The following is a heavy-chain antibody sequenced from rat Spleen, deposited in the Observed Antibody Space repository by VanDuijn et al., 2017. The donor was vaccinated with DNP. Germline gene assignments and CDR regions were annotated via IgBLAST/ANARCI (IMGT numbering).Heavy chain of an antibody. V-gene: IGHV3-1*01. CDR2: ISYSGST. D-gene: IGHD1-4*01. CDR1: GYSITSNY. Sequence: EVQLQESGPGLVKPSQSLSLTCSVTGYSITSNYWGWIRKFPGNKMVYIGHISYSGSTHYNPSLKSLISITRDTSKNQFFLQVNSVTTEDTATYYCARWPGYNPPYAMDAWGQGTSVTVSS. J-gene: IGHJ4*01. CDR3: ARWPGYNPPYAMDA.